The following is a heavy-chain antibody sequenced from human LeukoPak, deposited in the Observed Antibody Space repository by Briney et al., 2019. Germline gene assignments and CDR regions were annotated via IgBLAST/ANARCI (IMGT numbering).Heavy chain of an antibody. D-gene: IGHD1-14*01. V-gene: IGHV3-23*01. Sequence: GGSLRLSCAVSGLTFSSYAMSWVRQAPGKGLEWVSSITGSVAETNSADAVKGRFTISRDNSKNTLYLQMNTLRAEDTAVYYCAKGPHIRTMWLFDSWGQGSLVTVSS. CDR3: AKGPHIRTMWLFDS. CDR1: GLTFSSYA. J-gene: IGHJ4*02. CDR2: ITGSVAET.